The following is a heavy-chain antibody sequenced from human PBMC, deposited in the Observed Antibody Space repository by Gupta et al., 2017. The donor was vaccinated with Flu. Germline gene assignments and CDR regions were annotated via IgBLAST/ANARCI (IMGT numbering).Heavy chain of an antibody. CDR3: ARGLQDGSGVNSVVVTATLDDAFDI. J-gene: IGHJ3*02. Sequence: GEINHSGSTNYNPSLKSRVTISVDTSKNQFSLKLSSVTAADTAVYYCARGLQDGSGVNSVVVTATLDDAFDIWGQGTMVTVSS. V-gene: IGHV4-34*01. CDR2: INHSGST. D-gene: IGHD2-21*02.